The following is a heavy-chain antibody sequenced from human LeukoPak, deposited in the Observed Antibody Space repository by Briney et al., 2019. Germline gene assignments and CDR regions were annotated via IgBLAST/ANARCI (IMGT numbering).Heavy chain of an antibody. CDR1: GFSLSSYA. Sequence: PGGSLRLSCAASGFSLSSYAMNWVRQPPGKGLEWLAYISGSGSTIYYADSVKGRFTISRDNDRKSLYLQMFSLRDEDTAVYYCARDQIGSWWGQGTLVIVSS. D-gene: IGHD6-13*01. CDR3: ARDQIGSW. J-gene: IGHJ4*02. CDR2: ISGSGSTI. V-gene: IGHV3-48*02.